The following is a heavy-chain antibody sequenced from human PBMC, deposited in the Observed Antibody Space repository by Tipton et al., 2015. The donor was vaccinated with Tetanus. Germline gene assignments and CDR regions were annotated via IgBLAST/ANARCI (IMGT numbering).Heavy chain of an antibody. CDR1: GGAFSSSA. V-gene: IGHV1-69*06. CDR3: ARGGYDSDTYSCYYSMDV. Sequence: QVQLVQSGAEVKKPGSSVKVSCKASGGAFSSSAFSWVRQAPGQGLEWMGGVIPIFRTTTYAQKFQGTVTITADKSTSTVYMELSSLRSEDTATYYCARGGYDSDTYSCYYSMDVWGQGTTVTVSS. CDR2: VIPIFRTT. D-gene: IGHD3-22*01. J-gene: IGHJ6*02.